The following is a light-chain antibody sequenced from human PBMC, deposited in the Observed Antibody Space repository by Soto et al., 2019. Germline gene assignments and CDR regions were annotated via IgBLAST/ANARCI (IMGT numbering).Light chain of an antibody. CDR1: QPISSY. J-gene: IGKJ4*01. CDR3: QQANSFPLT. Sequence: DIQMTHSPSSLSGSLGDRITITCRASQPISSYLNWYQQKPGKAPKLLMYGASSLQSGVPSRFSGSGSGTDFTLTISSLQPEDFATYYCQQANSFPLTFGGGTKVDIK. CDR2: GAS. V-gene: IGKV1-39*01.